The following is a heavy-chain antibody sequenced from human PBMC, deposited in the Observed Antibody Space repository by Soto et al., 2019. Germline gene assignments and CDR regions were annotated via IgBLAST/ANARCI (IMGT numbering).Heavy chain of an antibody. CDR1: GFTFSSYA. D-gene: IGHD6-13*01. J-gene: IGHJ4*02. Sequence: GGSLRLSCAASGFTFSSYAMSWVRQSPGKGLEWVSAISGSGGSTYYADSVKGRFTISRDNSKNTLYLQMNSLRAEDTAVYYCAKRGYSSSWYFDYWGQGTLVTVSS. CDR3: AKRGYSSSWYFDY. V-gene: IGHV3-23*01. CDR2: ISGSGGST.